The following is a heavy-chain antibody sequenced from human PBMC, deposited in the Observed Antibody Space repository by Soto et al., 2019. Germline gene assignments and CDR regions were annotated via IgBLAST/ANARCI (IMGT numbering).Heavy chain of an antibody. Sequence: QVQLVESGGGVVQPGRSLRLSCAASGFTFSSYAMHWVRQAPGKGLEWVGLISYDGSNEYYADSVQGRFTISRDNSKNTVYLQLNSLRDEDTAVYYCAREGFGAYDFLLVPQTDYWGQGTLVTVSS. D-gene: IGHD5-12*01. CDR2: ISYDGSNE. CDR3: AREGFGAYDFLLVPQTDY. V-gene: IGHV3-30-3*01. J-gene: IGHJ4*02. CDR1: GFTFSSYA.